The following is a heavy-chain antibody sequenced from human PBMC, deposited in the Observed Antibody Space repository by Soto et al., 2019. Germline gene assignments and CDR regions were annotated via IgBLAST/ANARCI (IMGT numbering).Heavy chain of an antibody. Sequence: QVQLQESGPGLVKPSQTLSLTCTVSGGSISSSGYYWSWIRQHPGKGLEWIGYIYYSGSTYYNPSPKSRVTISVDTSKNEFALKLSYGTAADTCVYYCAALGTLDYWGQGTLVTVSS. CDR3: AALGTLDY. D-gene: IGHD3-10*01. V-gene: IGHV4-31*03. CDR1: GGSISSSGYY. J-gene: IGHJ4*02. CDR2: IYYSGST.